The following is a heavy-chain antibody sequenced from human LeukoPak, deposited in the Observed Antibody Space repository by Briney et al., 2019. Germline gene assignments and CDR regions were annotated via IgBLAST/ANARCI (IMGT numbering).Heavy chain of an antibody. CDR2: ISAYNGNT. V-gene: IGHV1-18*01. D-gene: IGHD3-10*01. Sequence: ASVKASCKASGYTFTSYGTSWVRQAPGQGLEWMGWISAYNGNTNYAQKLQGRVTMTTDTSTSTAYMELRSLRSDDTAVYYCARGIRVVLIVGGLWFGTSPDWFDPWGQGTLVTVSS. CDR1: GYTFTSYG. J-gene: IGHJ5*02. CDR3: ARGIRVVLIVGGLWFGTSPDWFDP.